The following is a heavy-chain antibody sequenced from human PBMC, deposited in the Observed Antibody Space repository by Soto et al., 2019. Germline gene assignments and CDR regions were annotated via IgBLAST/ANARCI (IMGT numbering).Heavy chain of an antibody. J-gene: IGHJ5*02. CDR2: INPSGGST. V-gene: IGHV1-46*01. Sequence: QLQLVQSGAEVKKPGASVKVSCNASGYTFTSYYMHWVRQAPGQGLEWMGIINPSGGSTSYAQKFQGRVTMTRDTSTSTVYMELSSLRSEDTAVYYCARDRYCSSTSCYVVNWFDPWGQGTLVTVSS. CDR3: ARDRYCSSTSCYVVNWFDP. CDR1: GYTFTSYY. D-gene: IGHD2-2*01.